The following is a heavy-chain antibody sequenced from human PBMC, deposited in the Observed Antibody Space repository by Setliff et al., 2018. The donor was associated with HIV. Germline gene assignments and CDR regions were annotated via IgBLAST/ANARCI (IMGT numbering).Heavy chain of an antibody. CDR2: IGPVGTST. J-gene: IGHJ3*02. CDR1: GFTFSSYA. Sequence: PGGSLRLSCAASGFTFSSYAMSWVRQAPGKGLEWVSAIGPVGTSTYYADSVKGRFTISRDNSQNALYLQMNSLTDEDTAVYYCAKVFAFGVDGFDIWGQGTMVTVSS. CDR3: AKVFAFGVDGFDI. D-gene: IGHD3-10*01. V-gene: IGHV3-23*01.